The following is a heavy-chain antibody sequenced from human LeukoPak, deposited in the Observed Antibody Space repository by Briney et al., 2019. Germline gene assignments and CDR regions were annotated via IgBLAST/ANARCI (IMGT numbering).Heavy chain of an antibody. D-gene: IGHD2-15*01. CDR2: ISGSGGST. CDR1: GFTFSSYA. Sequence: GGSLRLSCAASGFTFSSYAMSGVRQAPGKGLEWVSAISGSGGSTYYADPVKGRFTISRDNSKNTLYLQMNSLRAEDTAVYYCAKAVDIVVVVAAFDYWGQGTLVTVSS. CDR3: AKAVDIVVVVAAFDY. V-gene: IGHV3-23*01. J-gene: IGHJ4*02.